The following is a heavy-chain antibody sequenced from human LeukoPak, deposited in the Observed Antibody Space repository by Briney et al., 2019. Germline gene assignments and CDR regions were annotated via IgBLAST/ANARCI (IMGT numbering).Heavy chain of an antibody. J-gene: IGHJ4*02. CDR1: GLTFSSYG. V-gene: IGHV3-33*06. D-gene: IGHD3-10*01. Sequence: GGSLRFSCAASGLTFSSYGMHWVRQAPGKGLEWVAVIWYDGSNKYYADSVKGRFTISRDNSKDTLYLQMNSLRAEDTAVYYCAKSPGAYYYGSGSYPDYWGQGTLVTVSS. CDR3: AKSPGAYYYGSGSYPDY. CDR2: IWYDGSNK.